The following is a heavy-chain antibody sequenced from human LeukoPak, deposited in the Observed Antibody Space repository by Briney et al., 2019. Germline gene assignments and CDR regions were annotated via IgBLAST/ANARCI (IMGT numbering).Heavy chain of an antibody. CDR2: INPNSGGT. CDR1: GYTFTGYY. V-gene: IGHV1-2*02. J-gene: IGHJ6*03. D-gene: IGHD3-10*01. Sequence: ASVKVSCKASGYTFTGYYMHWVRQAPGQGLEWMGWINPNSGGTNYAQKFQGRVTMTTDTSTSTAYMELRSLRSDDTAVYYCARDQSLLWFGELFGGSAGYYYYYMDVWGKGTTVTVTS. CDR3: ARDQSLLWFGELFGGSAGYYYYYMDV.